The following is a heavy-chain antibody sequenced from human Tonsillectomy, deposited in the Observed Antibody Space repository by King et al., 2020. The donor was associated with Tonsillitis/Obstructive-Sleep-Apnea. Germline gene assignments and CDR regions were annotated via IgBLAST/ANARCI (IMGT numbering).Heavy chain of an antibody. V-gene: IGHV1-2*02. CDR3: ARDSALEDPRPFHYFMDV. CDR1: GYIFSGYF. J-gene: IGHJ6*03. CDR2: INPNTGGT. Sequence: FQLVQSGAEMKRPGASVEVSCRASGYIFSGYFIHWIRQGPGHGLEWMGFINPNTGGTHSSQKFHGRLTITSDRSSSTVYMELRRLTSDDSGVYFCARDSALEDPRPFHYFMDVWGKGTTVTVSS. D-gene: IGHD1-1*01.